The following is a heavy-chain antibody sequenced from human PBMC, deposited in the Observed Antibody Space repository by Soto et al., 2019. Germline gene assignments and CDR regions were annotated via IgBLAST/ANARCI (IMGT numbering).Heavy chain of an antibody. D-gene: IGHD3-22*01. Sequence: QVQLLQSGAEMKKPGASVQVSCKTSGYTFTNYAITWVRQAPGQGLEWMGWISTYNDNTKYAQKFQGRVTMTTDTSTGTAYMDLGSLRSDDTAVYDCATTFNPYDSRGYYLLNWGQGTLVTVSS. CDR3: ATTFNPYDSRGYYLLN. J-gene: IGHJ4*02. V-gene: IGHV1-18*04. CDR2: ISTYNDNT. CDR1: GYTFTNYA.